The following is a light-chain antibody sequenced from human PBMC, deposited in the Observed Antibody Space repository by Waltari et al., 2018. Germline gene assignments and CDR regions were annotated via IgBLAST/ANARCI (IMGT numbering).Light chain of an antibody. V-gene: IGLV1-51*02. J-gene: IGLJ7*01. CDR3: GTWDSSLGGAV. CDR2: EDS. CDR1: SSNIGNNY. Sequence: QSVLTQPPSVSAAPGQRVTISCSGGSSNIGNNYVSWYRQLPGTAPKLLIYEDSGRPAGIPGRFSGSKSGTSATLDITGLQAGDEADYYCGTWDSSLGGAVFGGGTHLTVL.